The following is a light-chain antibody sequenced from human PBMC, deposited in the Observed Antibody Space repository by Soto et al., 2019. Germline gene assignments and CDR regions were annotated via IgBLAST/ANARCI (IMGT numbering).Light chain of an antibody. CDR1: SSNIGNNY. J-gene: IGLJ2*01. CDR2: DNN. V-gene: IGLV1-51*01. CDR3: GTWDSSLSAQ. Sequence: QSVLTQPPSVSAAPGQKVTISCSGSSSNIGNNYVSWYQQLPGTAPKLLIYDNNKRPSGIPDRFSGSKSGTSATLGITGLQTGDEADYYCGTWDSSLSAQFGGGTQLTVL.